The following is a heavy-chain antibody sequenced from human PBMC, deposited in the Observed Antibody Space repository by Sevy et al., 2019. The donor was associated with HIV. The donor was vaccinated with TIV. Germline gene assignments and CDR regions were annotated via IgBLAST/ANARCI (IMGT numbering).Heavy chain of an antibody. J-gene: IGHJ4*02. Sequence: SETLSLTCTVSGGSVSSGNYYWTWIRQPPGKGLEWIGYISYIGSTNYNPSLKSRVTISIDTSKNQFSLRLSSVTATDTAVYYCVRDRIDAAGGYFDYWGQGTLVTVSS. CDR1: GGSVSSGNYY. CDR3: VRDRIDAAGGYFDY. CDR2: ISYIGST. D-gene: IGHD6-13*01. V-gene: IGHV4-61*01.